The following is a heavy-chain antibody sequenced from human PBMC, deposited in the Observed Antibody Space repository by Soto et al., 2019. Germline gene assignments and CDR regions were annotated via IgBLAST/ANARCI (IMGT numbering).Heavy chain of an antibody. CDR3: ARSPKRAATRWEYYFDY. Sequence: SETLSLTCTVSGGSISSYYWSWIRQPPGKGLEWIGYIYYSGSTNYNPSLKSRVTISVDTSKNQFSLKLSSVTAADTAVYYCARSPKRAATRWEYYFDYWGQGTLVTVSS. V-gene: IGHV4-59*01. D-gene: IGHD2-15*01. CDR2: IYYSGST. CDR1: GGSISSYY. J-gene: IGHJ4*02.